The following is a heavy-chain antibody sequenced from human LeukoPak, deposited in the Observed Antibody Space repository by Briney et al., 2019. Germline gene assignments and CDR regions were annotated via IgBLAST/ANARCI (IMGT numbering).Heavy chain of an antibody. CDR2: ISGSGGST. CDR3: AKDGYDFWSGYLYYYYYYYMDV. J-gene: IGHJ6*03. Sequence: GGSLRLSCAASGFTFSSYAMSWVRQAPGKGLEWVSAISGSGGSTYYADSVKGRFTISRDNSKNTLYLQMNSLRAEDTAVYYCAKDGYDFWSGYLYYYYYYYMDVWGKGTTVTVSS. CDR1: GFTFSSYA. D-gene: IGHD3-3*01. V-gene: IGHV3-23*01.